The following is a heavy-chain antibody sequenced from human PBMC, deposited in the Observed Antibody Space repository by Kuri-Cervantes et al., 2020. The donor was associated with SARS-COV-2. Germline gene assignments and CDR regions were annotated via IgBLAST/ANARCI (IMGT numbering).Heavy chain of an antibody. V-gene: IGHV2-5*01. CDR1: GFSLSTSGVG. CDR3: AHTLTTVTTLYDY. J-gene: IGHJ4*02. D-gene: IGHD4-17*01. Sequence: SGPTLVKPTQTLTLTSPFSGFSLSTSGVGVGWIRQPPGKALEWLALIYWNDDKRYSPSLKSGLTITKDTSKNQVVLTMNNMDPVDTATYYCAHTLTTVTTLYDYWGQGTLVTVSS. CDR2: IYWNDDK.